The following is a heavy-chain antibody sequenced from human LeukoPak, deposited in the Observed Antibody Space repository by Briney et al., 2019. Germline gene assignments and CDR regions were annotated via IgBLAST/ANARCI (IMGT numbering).Heavy chain of an antibody. Sequence: GESLKISCKGSGYSFTSYWIGWVRQMPGKGLEWMGIIYPGDSDTRYSPSFQGQVTISADKSISTAYLQWSSLRASDTAMYYCARPGIVDRSGYYFKGQPGGQVDYWGQGTLVTVSS. CDR3: ARPGIVDRSGYYFKGQPGGQVDY. J-gene: IGHJ4*02. CDR2: IYPGDSDT. CDR1: GYSFTSYW. V-gene: IGHV5-51*01. D-gene: IGHD3-22*01.